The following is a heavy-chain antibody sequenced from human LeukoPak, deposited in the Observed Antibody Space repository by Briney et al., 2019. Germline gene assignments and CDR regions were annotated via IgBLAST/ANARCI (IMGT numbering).Heavy chain of an antibody. CDR3: AREGALGYRHYTYDY. CDR2: INSDGRNI. CDR1: GFTFSDYW. J-gene: IGHJ4*01. V-gene: IGHV3-74*01. D-gene: IGHD4-11*01. Sequence: PGGSLRLSCAASGFTFSDYWMHWVRQAPGKGLVWVSRINSDGRNIRYADSVKGRFTISRDNAKNTLYLQMNSLTPEDTAVYYCAREGALGYRHYTYDYWGQGTLVTVSS.